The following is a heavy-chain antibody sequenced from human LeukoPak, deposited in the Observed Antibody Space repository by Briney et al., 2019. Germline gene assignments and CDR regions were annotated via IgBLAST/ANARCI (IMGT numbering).Heavy chain of an antibody. J-gene: IGHJ4*02. V-gene: IGHV3-7*01. D-gene: IGHD2/OR15-2a*01. CDR2: INQEASRT. CDR3: AKYLSRAFDS. Sequence: PGGSLRLSSAASGFTFRSYWMSWVRQAPGKGLEWLGHINQEASRTDHADSVKGRFTISRDNSRNLLYLHMSSLRAEDTAAYYCAKYLSRAFDSWGQGILVSVSS. CDR1: GFTFRSYW.